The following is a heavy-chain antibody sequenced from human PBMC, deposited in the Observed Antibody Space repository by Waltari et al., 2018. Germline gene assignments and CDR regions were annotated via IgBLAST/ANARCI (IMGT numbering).Heavy chain of an antibody. CDR1: GFIFSAYG. Sequence: EVQLVESGGGVVQPGGSLSLACAASGFIFSAYGLHWARQAPGKGLVWVSRITPDGSGATYADSVRGRFTISRDNPTRTVYLEMNSLTDEDTAVYYCAKTGGSGRPADLDVWGKGTTVIVSS. V-gene: IGHV3-74*01. CDR3: AKTGGSGRPADLDV. CDR2: ITPDGSGA. D-gene: IGHD6-25*01. J-gene: IGHJ6*04.